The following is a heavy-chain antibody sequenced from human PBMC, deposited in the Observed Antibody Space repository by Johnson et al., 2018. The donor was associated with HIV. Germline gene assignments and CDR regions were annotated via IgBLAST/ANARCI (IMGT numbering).Heavy chain of an antibody. D-gene: IGHD2-2*01. CDR2: ISSSGTTI. V-gene: IGHV3-11*04. CDR1: GFTFSDYY. Sequence: QVQLVESGGGLVKPGGSLRLSCAASGFTFSDYYMSWIRQAPGKGLEWVSYISSSGTTIYYADSVKGRLTISRDNSKNTLYLQMNSLRAEDTAVYYCAKGSWGRAPYHDAFDIWGQGTMVTVSS. CDR3: AKGSWGRAPYHDAFDI. J-gene: IGHJ3*02.